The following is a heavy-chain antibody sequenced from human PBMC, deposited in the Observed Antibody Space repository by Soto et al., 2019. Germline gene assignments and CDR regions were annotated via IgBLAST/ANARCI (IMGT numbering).Heavy chain of an antibody. CDR1: GGSVSTYY. CDR2: TSYSGNT. CDR3: ARDGVGPFDY. J-gene: IGHJ4*02. D-gene: IGHD3-3*01. Sequence: QVQLQESGPGLLKPSETLSLTCTISGGSVSTYYWSWIRQPAGKELEWIGLTSYSGNTNYNPSLKSRVAIAVDTSKNQFSLTLSSVTAADTAVYYCARDGVGPFDYWGQGTLVTVSS. V-gene: IGHV4-59*02.